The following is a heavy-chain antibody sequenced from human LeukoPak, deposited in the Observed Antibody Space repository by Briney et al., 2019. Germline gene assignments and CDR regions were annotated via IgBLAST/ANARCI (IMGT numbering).Heavy chain of an antibody. V-gene: IGHV3-23*01. CDR3: AKGPDSSGRTAGY. CDR1: GFTFSSYA. Sequence: PGGPLRLSCAASGFTFSSYAMSWVRQAPGKGLEWVSAISGSGGSTYYADSVKRRFTISRDNSKNTLYLQMNSLRAEDTAVYYCAKGPDSSGRTAGYWGQGTLVTVSS. CDR2: ISGSGGST. D-gene: IGHD3-22*01. J-gene: IGHJ4*02.